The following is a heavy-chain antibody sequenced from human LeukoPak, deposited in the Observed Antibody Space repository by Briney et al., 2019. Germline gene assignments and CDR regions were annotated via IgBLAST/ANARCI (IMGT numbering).Heavy chain of an antibody. CDR3: ARTPATTWTNHFDY. D-gene: IGHD4-17*01. V-gene: IGHV4-59*01. CDR2: MYYSGST. J-gene: IGHJ4*02. Sequence: PSETLSPTCTVSGGSISTYYWNWIRQSPGKGLEWIGYMYYSGSTNYNPSLKSRVTISVDTSKNESSLKLSPVTAADTAVYYCARTPATTWTNHFDYWGQGTLVTVSS. CDR1: GGSISTYY.